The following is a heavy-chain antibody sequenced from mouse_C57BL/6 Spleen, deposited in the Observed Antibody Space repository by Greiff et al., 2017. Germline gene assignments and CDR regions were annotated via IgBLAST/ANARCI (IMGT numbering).Heavy chain of an antibody. V-gene: IGHV1-64*01. CDR1: GYTFTSYW. Sequence: QVQLQQPGAELVKPGASVKLSCKASGYTFTSYWMHWVKQRPGQGLEWIGMIHPNSGSTNYNEKFKSKATLTVDKSSSTSYMQLSSLTSEDSAVYYCARTGTDYFDYWGQGTTLTVSS. D-gene: IGHD4-1*01. CDR2: IHPNSGST. CDR3: ARTGTDYFDY. J-gene: IGHJ2*01.